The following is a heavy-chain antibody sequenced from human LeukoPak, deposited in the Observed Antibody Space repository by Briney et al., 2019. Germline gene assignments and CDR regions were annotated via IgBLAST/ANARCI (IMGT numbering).Heavy chain of an antibody. J-gene: IGHJ6*02. V-gene: IGHV3-23*01. Sequence: GGSLRLSCAASGFTFSSYAMSWVRQAPGKGLEWVSAISGSGGSTYYADYVKGRFTIFRDNAKNPLYLQMNSLEDEDTAVNYCARNWPPSIAARHDGSSYYYGMDVWGQGTTVTVSS. CDR3: ARNWPPSIAARHDGSSYYYGMDV. D-gene: IGHD6-6*01. CDR2: ISGSGGST. CDR1: GFTFSSYA.